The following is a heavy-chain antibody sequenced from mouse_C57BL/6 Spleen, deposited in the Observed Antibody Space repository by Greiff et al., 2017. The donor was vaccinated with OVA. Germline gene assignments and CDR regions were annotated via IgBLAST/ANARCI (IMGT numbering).Heavy chain of an antibody. Sequence: QVQLQQPGAELVRPGSSVKLSCKASGNTFTSYWMDWVKQRPGQGLEWIGNIYPSDSETHYSQKFKDKATLTVDKSSSTAYMQLSSLTSEDSAVYYCARGAPAWFAYWGQGTLVTVSA. CDR3: ARGAPAWFAY. V-gene: IGHV1-61*01. CDR2: IYPSDSET. J-gene: IGHJ3*01. CDR1: GNTFTSYW.